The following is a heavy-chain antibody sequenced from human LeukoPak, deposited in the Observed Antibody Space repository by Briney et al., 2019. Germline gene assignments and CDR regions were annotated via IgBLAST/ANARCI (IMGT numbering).Heavy chain of an antibody. CDR2: LSGSDDYT. V-gene: IGHV3-23*01. CDR1: GFTFSTYT. Sequence: GGSLRLSCAASGFTFSTYTMSWVRQAPGKGLEWVSALSGSDDYTYYADSVRGRFTISRDNSKNTPYLQMDSLRAEDTAVYYCAKEVLDYEIPYWYFDLWGRGTLVTVSS. CDR3: AKEVLDYEIPYWYFDL. D-gene: IGHD4-17*01. J-gene: IGHJ2*01.